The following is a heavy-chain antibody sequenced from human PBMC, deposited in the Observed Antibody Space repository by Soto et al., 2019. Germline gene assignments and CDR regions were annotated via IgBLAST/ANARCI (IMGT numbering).Heavy chain of an antibody. D-gene: IGHD3-22*01. J-gene: IGHJ4*02. CDR3: ARERPPYYYDSSGYLGFFDY. V-gene: IGHV4-59*01. Sequence: PSETLSLTCTVSGGSISSYYWSWIRQPPGKGLEWIGYIYYSGSTNYNPSLKSRVTISVDTSKNQFSLKLSSVTAADTAVYYCARERPPYYYDSSGYLGFFDYWGQGTLVTVSS. CDR1: GGSISSYY. CDR2: IYYSGST.